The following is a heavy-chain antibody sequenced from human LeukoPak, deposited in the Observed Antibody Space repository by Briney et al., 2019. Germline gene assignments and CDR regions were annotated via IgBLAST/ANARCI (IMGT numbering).Heavy chain of an antibody. V-gene: IGHV5-10-1*01. D-gene: IGHD3-10*01. Sequence: GESLRISCKGSGYSFTCYWISWVRQMPGKGLERMGRVDPSDSYSTYSPSFQGHVTISADKSISTAYLQWSSLKASDTAMYYCARQPKESFGEFPYYYYGMDVWGKGTTVTVSS. CDR2: VDPSDSYS. J-gene: IGHJ6*04. CDR3: ARQPKESFGEFPYYYYGMDV. CDR1: GYSFTCYW.